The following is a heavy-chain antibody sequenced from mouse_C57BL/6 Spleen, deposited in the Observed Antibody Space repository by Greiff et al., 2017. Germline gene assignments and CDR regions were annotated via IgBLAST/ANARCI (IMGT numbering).Heavy chain of an antibody. CDR2: IYPRDGSP. Sequence: QVQLQQSGPELVKPGASVKLSCKASGYTFTSYDINWVKQRPGQGLEWIGWIYPRDGSPKYNEKFKGKATLTVDTSSSTAYMELHSLTSEDSAVYFCARAYYGKGIAYWGQGTLVTVSA. CDR1: GYTFTSYD. V-gene: IGHV1-85*01. CDR3: ARAYYGKGIAY. J-gene: IGHJ3*01. D-gene: IGHD2-10*01.